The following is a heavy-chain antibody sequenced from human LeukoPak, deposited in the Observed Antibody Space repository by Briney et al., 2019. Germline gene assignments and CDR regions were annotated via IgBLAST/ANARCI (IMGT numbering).Heavy chain of an antibody. V-gene: IGHV1-69*13. CDR3: ARVSSGESFNSPFDY. CDR1: GGTFSSYA. CDR2: IIPIFGTA. D-gene: IGHD1-26*01. Sequence: ASVKVSCKASGGTFSSYAISWVRQAPGQGLEWMGGIIPIFGTANYAQKFQGRVTITADESTSTAYMELSSLRSEDTAAYYCARVSSGESFNSPFDYWGQGTLVTVSS. J-gene: IGHJ4*02.